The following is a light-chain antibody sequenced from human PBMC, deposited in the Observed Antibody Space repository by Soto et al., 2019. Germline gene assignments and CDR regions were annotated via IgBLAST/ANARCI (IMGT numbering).Light chain of an antibody. CDR1: SGHSSYI. V-gene: IGLV4-60*02. J-gene: IGLJ1*01. CDR3: ETWDGNTHV. CDR2: LEGSGSY. Sequence: QSVLTQSSSASASLGSSVKLTCTLSSGHSSYIIAWHQQQPGKAPRYLMKLEGSGSYNKGSGVPDRFSGSSSGADRYLTISNLQFEDEADYYCETWDGNTHVFGTGTKLTVL.